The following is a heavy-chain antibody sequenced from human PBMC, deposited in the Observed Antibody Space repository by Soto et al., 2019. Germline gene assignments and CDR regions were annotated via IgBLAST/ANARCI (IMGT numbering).Heavy chain of an antibody. V-gene: IGHV3-23*01. CDR3: AKAREVTLVRVPSSY. J-gene: IGHJ4*02. D-gene: IGHD3-10*01. CDR2: IGGSGDGT. Sequence: GGPLRLSCTASGFTFDGYAMSWVRQAPGKGLQWVSTIGGSGDGTYYADSVKGRFTISRDNSKNTLYLQMNSLRAEDTAVYYCAKAREVTLVRVPSSYWGQGTLVTVS. CDR1: GFTFDGYA.